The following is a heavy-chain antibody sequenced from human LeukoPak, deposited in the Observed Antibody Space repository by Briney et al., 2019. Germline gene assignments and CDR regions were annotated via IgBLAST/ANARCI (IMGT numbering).Heavy chain of an antibody. J-gene: IGHJ4*02. D-gene: IGHD5-18*01. CDR3: TLSGYSYGLYFDY. V-gene: IGHV1-69*13. CDR2: IIPILGTA. CDR1: GGTFSSYA. Sequence: ASVKVSCRASGGTFSSYAISWVRQAPGQGLEWMGGIIPILGTANYAQKFQGRVTITADESTSTAYMELSSLRSEDTAVYYCTLSGYSYGLYFDYWGQGTLVTVSS.